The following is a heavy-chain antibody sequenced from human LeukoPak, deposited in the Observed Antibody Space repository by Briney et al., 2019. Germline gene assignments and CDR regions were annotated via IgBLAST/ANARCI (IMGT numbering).Heavy chain of an antibody. D-gene: IGHD5-12*01. J-gene: IGHJ4*02. CDR3: ARGYSGYDLAPLFFDY. Sequence: ASVKVSCKASGYTFTSYDINWVRQATGQGLEWMGWMNPNSGNTGYAQKFQGRVTITRNASISTAYMELSSLRSEDTAVYYCARGYSGYDLAPLFFDYWGQGTLVTVSS. CDR2: MNPNSGNT. V-gene: IGHV1-8*03. CDR1: GYTFTSYD.